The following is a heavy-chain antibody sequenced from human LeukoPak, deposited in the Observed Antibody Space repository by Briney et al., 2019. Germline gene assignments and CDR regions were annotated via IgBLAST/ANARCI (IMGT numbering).Heavy chain of an antibody. CDR3: AKGTYDFWSGYSYFDY. D-gene: IGHD3-3*01. CDR2: ISGSGGST. Sequence: GGSLRLSCAASGFTFSSYAMSLVRRAPGKGLEWVSAISGSGGSTYYADSVKGRFTISRDNSKNTLYLQMNSLRAEDTAVYYCAKGTYDFWSGYSYFDYWGQGTLVTVSS. V-gene: IGHV3-23*01. J-gene: IGHJ4*02. CDR1: GFTFSSYA.